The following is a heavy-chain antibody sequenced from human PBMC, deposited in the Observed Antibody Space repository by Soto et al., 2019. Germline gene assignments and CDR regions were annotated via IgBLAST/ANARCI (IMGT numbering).Heavy chain of an antibody. CDR2: ISGSGGST. J-gene: IGHJ4*02. CDR3: AKEVSLGSTVDLGY. CDR1: GFTFSIFA. D-gene: IGHD7-27*01. Sequence: GSLRLSCAASGFTFSIFAMSWVRQSPGNGLEWVSTISGSGGSTYYADAVKGRFTISRDNSMGTLYLQMKSLRVEDTAIYYCAKEVSLGSTVDLGYWGQGALVTVSS. V-gene: IGHV3-23*01.